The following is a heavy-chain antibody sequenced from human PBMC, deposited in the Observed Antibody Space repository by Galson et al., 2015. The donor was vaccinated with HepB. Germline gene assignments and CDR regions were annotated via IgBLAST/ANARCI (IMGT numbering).Heavy chain of an antibody. CDR2: ISGSGGST. J-gene: IGHJ3*02. CDR1: GFTFSSYA. V-gene: IGHV3-23*01. Sequence: LRLSCAASGFTFSSYAMSWVRQAPGKGLEWVSAISGSGGSTYYADSVKGRFTISRDNSKNTLYLQMNSLRAEDTAVYYCAKRVTGTSPGVNDAFDIWGQGTMVTVSS. D-gene: IGHD1-7*01. CDR3: AKRVTGTSPGVNDAFDI.